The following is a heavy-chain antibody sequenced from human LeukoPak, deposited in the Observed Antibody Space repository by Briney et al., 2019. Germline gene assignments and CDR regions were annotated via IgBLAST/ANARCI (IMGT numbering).Heavy chain of an antibody. CDR3: ASREGSGYYMTVGDYHYGMDV. CDR1: GYTFTSYD. Sequence: SVKVSCKASGYTFTSYDINWVRQAPGQGLEWMGGIVPIFGTANYAQKFQGRVTITADESTSTTYMELNSLRSEDTAVYYCASREGSGYYMTVGDYHYGMDVWGQGTTVTVSS. CDR2: IVPIFGTA. V-gene: IGHV1-69*13. J-gene: IGHJ6*02. D-gene: IGHD3-3*01.